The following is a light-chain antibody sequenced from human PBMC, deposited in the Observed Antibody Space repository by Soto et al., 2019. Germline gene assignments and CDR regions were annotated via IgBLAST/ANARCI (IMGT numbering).Light chain of an antibody. CDR3: QHYSTFWT. CDR2: DAS. J-gene: IGKJ1*01. CDR1: QSISSG. V-gene: IGKV1-5*01. Sequence: DIQMTQSPSTLSASVGDRVTIACRASQSISSGLAWYQQKPGQAPKLLIYDASSLESGVPSRFSGRGSGTEFTLTIISLQPDDFPTFYCQHYSTFWTFRPGTKVEIK.